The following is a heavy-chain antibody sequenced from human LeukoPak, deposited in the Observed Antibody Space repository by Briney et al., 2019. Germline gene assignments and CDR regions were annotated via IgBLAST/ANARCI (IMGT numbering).Heavy chain of an antibody. CDR2: IYYSGSI. V-gene: IGHV4-39*07. J-gene: IGHJ4*02. CDR3: ARATRVAIFDY. Sequence: RPSETLSLTCTVSGGSISSSSYYWGWIRQPPGKGLEWIGSIYYSGSIYYNPSLKSRVTISVDTSKTQFSLNLSSVTAADTAMYYCARATRVAIFDYWGQGTLVTVSS. CDR1: GGSISSSSYY. D-gene: IGHD2-15*01.